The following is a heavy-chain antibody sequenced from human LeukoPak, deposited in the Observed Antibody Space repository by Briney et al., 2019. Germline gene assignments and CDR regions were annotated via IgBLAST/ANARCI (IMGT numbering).Heavy chain of an antibody. V-gene: IGHV4-59*12. CDR3: ARSGSGYLRYYFDY. D-gene: IGHD5-12*01. CDR1: GGSISSYY. Sequence: SETLSLTCTVSGGSISSYYWSWIRQPPGKGLEWIGYIYSSGTTNYNPSLKSRLSFSIDTSKSQFSLKLSSVTAADTAVYYCARSGSGYLRYYFDYWGQGTLVTVSS. CDR2: IYSSGTT. J-gene: IGHJ4*02.